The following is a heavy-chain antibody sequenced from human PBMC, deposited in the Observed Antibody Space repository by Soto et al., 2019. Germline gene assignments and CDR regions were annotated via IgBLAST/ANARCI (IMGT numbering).Heavy chain of an antibody. J-gene: IGHJ3*02. D-gene: IGHD3-22*01. Sequence: QVQLVQSGAEVKKPGSSVKVSCKASGGTFSIYAISWVRQAPGQGLEWMGGIMPIFGTANYAQKLQGRVTITADESTRTAYMELSSLRSEDTAVYYCARSWVTYYYDRSAFDIWGQRTMVTVSS. V-gene: IGHV1-69*01. CDR1: GGTFSIYA. CDR3: ARSWVTYYYDRSAFDI. CDR2: IMPIFGTA.